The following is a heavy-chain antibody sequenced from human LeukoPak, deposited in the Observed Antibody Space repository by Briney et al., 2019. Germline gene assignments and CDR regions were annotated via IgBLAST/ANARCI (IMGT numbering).Heavy chain of an antibody. V-gene: IGHV3-11*01. Sequence: SGGSLRPSCAASGFTFSDYYMSWIRQAPGKGLEWVSYISSSGSTIYYADSVKGRFTISRDNAKNSLYLQMNSLRAEDTAVYYCARADGFRIVGATLDYWGQGTLVTVSS. D-gene: IGHD1-26*01. J-gene: IGHJ4*02. CDR2: ISSSGSTI. CDR3: ARADGFRIVGATLDY. CDR1: GFTFSDYY.